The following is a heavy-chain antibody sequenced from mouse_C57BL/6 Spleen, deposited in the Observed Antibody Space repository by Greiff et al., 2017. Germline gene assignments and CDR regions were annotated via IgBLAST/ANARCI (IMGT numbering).Heavy chain of an antibody. Sequence: EVHLVESGGGLVKPGGSLKLSCAASGFTFSSYAMSWVRQTPEKRLEWVATISDGGSYTYYPDNVKGRFTISRDNAKNNLYLQMSHLKSEDTAMYYCARDRLRYFDVWGTGTTVTVSS. CDR3: ARDRLRYFDV. CDR2: ISDGGSYT. V-gene: IGHV5-4*01. CDR1: GFTFSSYA. D-gene: IGHD2-13*01. J-gene: IGHJ1*03.